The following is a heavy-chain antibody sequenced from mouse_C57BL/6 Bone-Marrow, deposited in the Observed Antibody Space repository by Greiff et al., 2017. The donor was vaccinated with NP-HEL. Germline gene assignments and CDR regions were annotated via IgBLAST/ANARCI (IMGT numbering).Heavy chain of an antibody. V-gene: IGHV6-6*01. J-gene: IGHJ1*03. CDR1: GFTFSDAW. CDR2: IRNKANNHAT. CDR3: TGLPPSYWYFDV. D-gene: IGHD2-4*01. Sequence: EVKLMESGGGLVQPGGSMKLSCAASGFTFSDAWMDWVRQSPEKGLEWVAEIRNKANNHATYYAESVKGRFTISRDDSKSSVYLQMNSLRAEDTGIYYCTGLPPSYWYFDVWGTGTTVTVSS.